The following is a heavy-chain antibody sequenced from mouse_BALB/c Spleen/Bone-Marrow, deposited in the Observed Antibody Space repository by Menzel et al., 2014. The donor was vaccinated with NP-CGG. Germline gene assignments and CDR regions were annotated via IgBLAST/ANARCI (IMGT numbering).Heavy chain of an antibody. CDR2: IWSGGST. Sequence: QVQLQQSGPGLVQPSQRLSITCTVSGFSLTSYGLHWVRQSPGKGLEWLGVIWSGGSTDYNAAFISRLSNSKDNSTSQVFLKMSSLQAKDTAIYYCARGLYYDDEFAYWGQGTLVTVSA. J-gene: IGHJ3*01. CDR3: ARGLYYDDEFAY. V-gene: IGHV2-2*02. CDR1: GFSLTSYG. D-gene: IGHD2-4*01.